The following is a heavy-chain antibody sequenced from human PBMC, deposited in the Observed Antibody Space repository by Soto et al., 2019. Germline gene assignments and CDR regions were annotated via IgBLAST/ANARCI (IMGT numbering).Heavy chain of an antibody. CDR1: GFTFSSYG. CDR3: TKDRLYNPSQVYYGMDV. V-gene: IGHV3-30*18. CDR2: ISYDGSSK. J-gene: IGHJ6*02. Sequence: GGSLRLSCAASGFTFSSYGMHWFGQAPGKGLEWVAVISYDGSSKYCADSVKGRFTISRDNSKNTLYLQMNSLRAEDTAVYYCTKDRLYNPSQVYYGMDVWGQGTTVTVSS. D-gene: IGHD1-20*01.